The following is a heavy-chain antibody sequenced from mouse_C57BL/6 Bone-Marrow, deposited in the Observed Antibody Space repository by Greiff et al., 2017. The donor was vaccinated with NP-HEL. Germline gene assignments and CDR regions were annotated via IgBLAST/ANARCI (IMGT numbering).Heavy chain of an antibody. J-gene: IGHJ3*01. CDR1: GFTFSSYG. Sequence: EVQGVESGGDLVKPGGSLKLSCAASGFTFSSYGMSWVRQTPDKRLEWVATLSSGGSYTYYPDSVKGRFTISRDNAKNTLYLQMSSLKSEDTAMYYCARRDAFFAYWGQGTLVTVSA. V-gene: IGHV5-6*01. CDR3: ARRDAFFAY. CDR2: LSSGGSYT.